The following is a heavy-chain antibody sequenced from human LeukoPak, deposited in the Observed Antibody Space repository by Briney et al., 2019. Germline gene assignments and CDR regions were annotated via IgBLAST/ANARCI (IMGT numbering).Heavy chain of an antibody. CDR3: ARDYGSGSYEHTYYYMDV. J-gene: IGHJ6*03. CDR1: GFTFSSCA. Sequence: GGSLRLSCAASGFTFSSCAMHWVRQAPGKGLEWVAVISYDGFNKYYADSVKGRFTISRDNSKNTLYLQMNSLRAEDTAVYYCARDYGSGSYEHTYYYMDVWGKGTTVTVSS. V-gene: IGHV3-30*04. D-gene: IGHD3-10*01. CDR2: ISYDGFNK.